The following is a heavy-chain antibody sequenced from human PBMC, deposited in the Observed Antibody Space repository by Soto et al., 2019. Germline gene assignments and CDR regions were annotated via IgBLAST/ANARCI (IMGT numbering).Heavy chain of an antibody. CDR2: INHSGST. D-gene: IGHD3-3*01. J-gene: IGHJ6*02. Sequence: PSETLSLTCAVYGGSFSGYYWSWIRQPPGKGLEWIGEINHSGSTNYNPSHKSRVTISVDTSKNQFSLKLSSVTAADTAVYYCARGGLRFLEWLTYYYYGMDVWGQGTTVTVSS. V-gene: IGHV4-34*01. CDR3: ARGGLRFLEWLTYYYYGMDV. CDR1: GGSFSGYY.